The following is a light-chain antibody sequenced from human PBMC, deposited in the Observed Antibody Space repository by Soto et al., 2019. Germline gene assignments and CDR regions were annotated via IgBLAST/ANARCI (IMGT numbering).Light chain of an antibody. Sequence: DIVMTQSPDSLAVSLGERATINCKSSQSVLYSSNNKNYLAWYQQKPGQPPKLLIYWASTRESGVPARFSGSGSGTDFTLTISRLEPEDFAVYYCQQYGRSPTFGGGTKVDIK. J-gene: IGKJ4*01. CDR1: QSVLYSSNNKNY. CDR2: WAS. CDR3: QQYGRSPT. V-gene: IGKV4-1*01.